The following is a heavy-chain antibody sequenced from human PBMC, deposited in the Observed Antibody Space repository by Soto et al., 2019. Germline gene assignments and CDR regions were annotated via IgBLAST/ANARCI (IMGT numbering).Heavy chain of an antibody. V-gene: IGHV4-59*08. CDR2: IYYSGST. CDR1: GRSMNTYY. Sequence: SETLSLTCTVSGRSMNTYYWGWFPQPPGKGLEWVGYIYYSGSTTYSPSLKSRVTISVDTSKNQFSLKLNSVTAADTAVYYCARLGGYYQAFDQWGQGSLVTVSS. CDR3: ARLGGYYQAFDQ. D-gene: IGHD3-22*01. J-gene: IGHJ4*02.